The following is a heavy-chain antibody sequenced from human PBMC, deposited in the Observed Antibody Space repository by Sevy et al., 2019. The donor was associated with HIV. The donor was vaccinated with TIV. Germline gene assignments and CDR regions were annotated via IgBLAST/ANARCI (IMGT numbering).Heavy chain of an antibody. CDR3: ARDLNSGYANYYYYGMDV. CDR1: GFTFINHA. CDR2: ISYDGSNK. J-gene: IGHJ6*02. Sequence: GGSLRLSCAASGFTFINHAMHWVRQAPGKGLEWVTVISYDGSNKYYADSVKRRFTISRDTSKSTVYLQMDSLRAEDTAVYYCARDLNSGYANYYYYGMDVWGQGTTVTVSS. V-gene: IGHV3-30*04. D-gene: IGHD5-12*01.